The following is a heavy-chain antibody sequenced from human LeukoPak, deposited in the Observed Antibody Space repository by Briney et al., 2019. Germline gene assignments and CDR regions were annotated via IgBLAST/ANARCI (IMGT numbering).Heavy chain of an antibody. CDR2: INPSGGST. V-gene: IGHV1-46*01. CDR3: ARDWYYYDSSGSANWFDP. CDR1: GYTFTGYF. D-gene: IGHD3-22*01. J-gene: IGHJ5*02. Sequence: ASVKVSCKASGYTFTGYFMHWVRQAPGQGLEWMGIINPSGGSTSYAQKFQGRVTMTRDTSTSTVYMELSSLRSEDTAVYYCARDWYYYDSSGSANWFDPWGQGTLVTVSS.